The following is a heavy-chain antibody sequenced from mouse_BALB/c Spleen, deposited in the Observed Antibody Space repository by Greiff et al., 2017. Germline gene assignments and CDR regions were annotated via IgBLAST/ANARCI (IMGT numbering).Heavy chain of an antibody. J-gene: IGHJ3*01. CDR1: GYTFTSYW. CDR3: AITYYRYDDGFAY. Sequence: QVHVKQPGAELVRPGASVKLSCKASGYTFTSYWMNWVKQRPGQGLEWIGMIDPSDSETHYNQMFKDKATLTVDKSSSTAYMQLSSLTSEDSAVYYCAITYYRYDDGFAYWGQGTLVTVSA. CDR2: IDPSDSET. D-gene: IGHD2-14*01. V-gene: IGHV1-61*01.